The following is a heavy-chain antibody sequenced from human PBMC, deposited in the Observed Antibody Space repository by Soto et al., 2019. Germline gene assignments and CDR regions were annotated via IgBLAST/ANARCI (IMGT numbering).Heavy chain of an antibody. Sequence: GESLKISCKGSGYSFTSYLICWARQMLGKGLECMGIIYPGDSDTRYSPSFQGKVTISADKSISTAYLQWSSLKASDTAMYYCARVGYVSSTRCSNYLMHVLGQGSPVNLSS. CDR1: GYSFTSYL. CDR2: IYPGDSDT. CDR3: ARVGYVSSTRCSNYLMHV. D-gene: IGHD2-2*01. J-gene: IGHJ6*02. V-gene: IGHV5-51*01.